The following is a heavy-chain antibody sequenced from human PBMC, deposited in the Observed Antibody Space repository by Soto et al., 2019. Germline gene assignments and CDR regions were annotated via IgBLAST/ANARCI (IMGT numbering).Heavy chain of an antibody. V-gene: IGHV1-18*01. J-gene: IGHJ4*02. Sequence: ASVKVSCKASGYTFTSYGISWVRQAPGQGLEWMGWISAYNGNTNYAQKLQGRVTMTTDTSTSTAYMELRSLRSDDTAVYYCARMWPTVTTSSFDYWGQGTLVTVSS. CDR1: GYTFTSYG. CDR2: ISAYNGNT. D-gene: IGHD4-17*01. CDR3: ARMWPTVTTSSFDY.